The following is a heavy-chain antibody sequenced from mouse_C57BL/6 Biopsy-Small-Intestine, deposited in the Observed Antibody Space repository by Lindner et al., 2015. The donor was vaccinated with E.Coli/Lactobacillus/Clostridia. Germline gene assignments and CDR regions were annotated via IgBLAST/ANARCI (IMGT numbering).Heavy chain of an antibody. V-gene: IGHV1-81*01. Sequence: VQLQESGPELVKPGASVKLSCKASGYTFTSYGISWVKQRTGQGLEWIGEIYPRSGNTYYNEKFKGKATLTADKSSSTAYMELRSLTSEDSAVYFCARVYYDPLFAYWGQGTLVTVSA. J-gene: IGHJ3*01. CDR3: ARVYYDPLFAY. D-gene: IGHD2-4*01. CDR1: GYTFTSYG. CDR2: IYPRSGNT.